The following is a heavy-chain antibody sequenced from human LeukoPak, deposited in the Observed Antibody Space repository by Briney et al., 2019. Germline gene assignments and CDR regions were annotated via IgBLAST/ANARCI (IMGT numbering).Heavy chain of an antibody. CDR3: ARGRSGNYYYDSSGYYSY. Sequence: SETLSLTCTVSGASITNSNYCWGWIRQPAGKGLEWIGRIYISGSTNYNPSLKSRVTISIDTSKNQFSLKLSSVTAADTAVYYCARGRSGNYYYDSSGYYSYWGQGTLVAVSS. J-gene: IGHJ4*02. CDR1: GASITNSNYC. D-gene: IGHD3-22*01. V-gene: IGHV4-61*02. CDR2: IYISGST.